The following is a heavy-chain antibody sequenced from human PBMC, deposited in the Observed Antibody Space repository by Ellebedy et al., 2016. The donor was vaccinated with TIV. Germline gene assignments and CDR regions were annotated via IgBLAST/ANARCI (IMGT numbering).Heavy chain of an antibody. CDR2: ISSSSSTI. D-gene: IGHD2-2*01. J-gene: IGHJ6*02. V-gene: IGHV3-48*04. CDR3: ARDIVVVPAARRPYYYSGMDV. Sequence: PGGSLRLSCAASGFTFSSYSMNWVRQAPGKGLEWVSYISSSSSTIYYADSVKGRFTISRDNAKNSLFLQMNSLRAEDTAVYYCARDIVVVPAARRPYYYSGMDVWGQGTTVTVSS. CDR1: GFTFSSYS.